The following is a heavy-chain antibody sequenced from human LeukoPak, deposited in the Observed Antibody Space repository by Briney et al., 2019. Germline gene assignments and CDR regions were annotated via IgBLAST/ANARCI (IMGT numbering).Heavy chain of an antibody. Sequence: GASVKVSCKASEYTFTDYYMHWVRQAPGQGLEWMGRIIPILGIANYAQKFQGRVTITADKSTSTAYMELSRLRSADTAVYYCARVGHSSGWYFDYWGQGTLVTVSS. CDR3: ARVGHSSGWYFDY. D-gene: IGHD6-19*01. CDR2: IIPILGIA. V-gene: IGHV1-69*04. J-gene: IGHJ4*02. CDR1: EYTFTDYY.